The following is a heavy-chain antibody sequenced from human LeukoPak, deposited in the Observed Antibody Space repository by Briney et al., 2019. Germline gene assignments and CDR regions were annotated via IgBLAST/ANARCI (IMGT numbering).Heavy chain of an antibody. J-gene: IGHJ4*02. Sequence: ASVKVSCKASGYTFTSYGISWVRQAPGQGLEWMGWISAYNGNTNYGQKLQGRVTMTTDTSTSTAYMEVRSLRSDDTAVYYCARDPRQYSYGYYFDYWGQGTLVTVSS. CDR2: ISAYNGNT. D-gene: IGHD5-18*01. CDR1: GYTFTSYG. V-gene: IGHV1-18*01. CDR3: ARDPRQYSYGYYFDY.